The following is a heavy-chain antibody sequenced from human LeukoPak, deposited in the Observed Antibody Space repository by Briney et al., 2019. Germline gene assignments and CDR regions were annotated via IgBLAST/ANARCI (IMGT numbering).Heavy chain of an antibody. CDR2: ISASGANT. Sequence: PGGSLRLSCAASGFTFSTYTMSWVRQAPGKGLEWVSTISASGANTYYADSVKGRFTISRDNSKNTLYLQMNSLRAEDTAVYYCAKGDSSSWYRSWGQGTLVTVSS. CDR1: GFTFSTYT. D-gene: IGHD6-13*01. V-gene: IGHV3-23*01. J-gene: IGHJ5*02. CDR3: AKGDSSSWYRS.